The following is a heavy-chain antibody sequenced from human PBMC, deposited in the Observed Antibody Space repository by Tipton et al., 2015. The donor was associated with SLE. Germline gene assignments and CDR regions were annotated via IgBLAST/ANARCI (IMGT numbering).Heavy chain of an antibody. D-gene: IGHD6-19*01. CDR1: GYVFTSYY. Sequence: QVQLVQSGAEVKKPGASVKVSCKASGYVFTSYYMHWVRQAPGQGLEWMGIINPSGGSTSYAQKFQGRVTMTRDTSTSTVYMELSSLRSEDTAVYYCARLRGGSGWPEYFQHWGQGTLVTVSS. J-gene: IGHJ1*01. CDR2: INPSGGST. V-gene: IGHV1-46*01. CDR3: ARLRGGSGWPEYFQH.